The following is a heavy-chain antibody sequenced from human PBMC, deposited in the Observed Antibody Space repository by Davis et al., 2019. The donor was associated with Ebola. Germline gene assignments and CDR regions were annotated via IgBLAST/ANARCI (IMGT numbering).Heavy chain of an antibody. CDR3: ARGWYSSSWPTGYYYYGMDV. J-gene: IGHJ6*02. D-gene: IGHD6-13*01. Sequence: ASVKVSCKASGYTFTGYYMHWVRQAPGQGLEWMGWINPNSGGTNYAQKFQGWVTMTRDTSISTAYMELSRLRSDDTAVYYCARGWYSSSWPTGYYYYGMDVWGQGTTVTVSS. CDR1: GYTFTGYY. V-gene: IGHV1-2*04. CDR2: INPNSGGT.